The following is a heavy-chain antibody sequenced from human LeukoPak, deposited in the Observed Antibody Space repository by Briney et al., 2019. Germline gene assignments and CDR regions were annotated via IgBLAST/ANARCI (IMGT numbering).Heavy chain of an antibody. CDR2: ISYGGST. CDR1: GGSISSNGNY. J-gene: IGHJ4*02. D-gene: IGHD2-21*01. Sequence: SETLSLTCTVSGGSISSNGNYWAWIRQPPGRGLEWIGSISYGGSTYYSPSLESRVTISVDTSKNQFSPRLSSVTAADTAVYYCARQALWFFDHWGQGTLVTVSS. CDR3: ARQALWFFDH. V-gene: IGHV4-39*01.